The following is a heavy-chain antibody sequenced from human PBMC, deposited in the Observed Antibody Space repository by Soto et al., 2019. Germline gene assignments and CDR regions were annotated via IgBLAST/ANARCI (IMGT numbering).Heavy chain of an antibody. V-gene: IGHV4-34*01. CDR1: GRSFNGYY. D-gene: IGHD3-22*01. J-gene: IGHJ6*02. Sequence: SETLSLTCAVYGRSFNGYYWTWIRQPPGKGLEWIGEINHSGSANYNPSLKSRVTISVDTSKNHFSLKLSSVTAADTAVYYCASRYYPYAMDFPGQGTTVTGS. CDR3: ASRYYPYAMDF. CDR2: INHSGSA.